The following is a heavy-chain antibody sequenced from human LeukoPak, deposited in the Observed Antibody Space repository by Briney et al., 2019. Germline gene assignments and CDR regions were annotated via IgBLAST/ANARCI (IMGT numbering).Heavy chain of an antibody. Sequence: PSETLSLTCTVSGGSISSGGYYWSWIRQPPGKGLEWIGYFYHSGSTYYNPSLKSRVTISVDRSKNQFSLKLSSVTAADTAVYYCARTSSTKLDPWGQGTLVTVSS. D-gene: IGHD2-2*01. CDR1: GGSISSGGYY. CDR3: ARTSSTKLDP. CDR2: FYHSGST. J-gene: IGHJ5*02. V-gene: IGHV4-30-2*01.